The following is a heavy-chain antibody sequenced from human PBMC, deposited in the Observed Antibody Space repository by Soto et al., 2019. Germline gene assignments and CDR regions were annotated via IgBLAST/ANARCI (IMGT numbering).Heavy chain of an antibody. CDR2: IDLNNGDT. CDR1: GFTFTAYH. CDR3: ARQHGDYYRWFDP. Sequence: ASAKVSCKASGFTFTAYHMHWVRQAPGQGLEWMGWIDLNNGDTHYEQRFQGWVTMTGDTSISTAYMELGNLKSDDTAVYYCARQHGDYYRWFDPWGQGTLVTVSS. J-gene: IGHJ5*02. V-gene: IGHV1-2*04. D-gene: IGHD4-17*01.